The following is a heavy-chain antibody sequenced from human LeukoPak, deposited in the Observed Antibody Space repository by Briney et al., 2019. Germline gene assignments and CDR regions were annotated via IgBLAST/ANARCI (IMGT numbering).Heavy chain of an antibody. J-gene: IGHJ4*02. CDR3: ARGLDDYIWGSYRYTRTIPFDY. Sequence: PSETLSPTCAVYGGSFSGYYWSWIRQPPGKGLEWIGEINHSGSTNYNPSLKSRVTISVDTSKNQFSLKLSSVTAADTAVYYCARGLDDYIWGSYRYTRTIPFDYWGQGTLVTVSS. CDR2: INHSGST. CDR1: GGSFSGYY. V-gene: IGHV4-34*01. D-gene: IGHD3-16*02.